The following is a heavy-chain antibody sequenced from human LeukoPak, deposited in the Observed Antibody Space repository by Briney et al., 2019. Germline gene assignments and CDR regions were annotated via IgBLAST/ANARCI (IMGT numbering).Heavy chain of an antibody. J-gene: IGHJ3*02. V-gene: IGHV3-9*01. Sequence: PGRSLRLSCAASGFTFDDYAMHWVRQAPGKGLEWVSGISWNSGSIGYADSVKGRFTISGDNAKNSLYLQMNSLRAEDTALYYCAKVLDYGGNGDAFDIWGQGTMVTVSS. D-gene: IGHD4-23*01. CDR3: AKVLDYGGNGDAFDI. CDR1: GFTFDDYA. CDR2: ISWNSGSI.